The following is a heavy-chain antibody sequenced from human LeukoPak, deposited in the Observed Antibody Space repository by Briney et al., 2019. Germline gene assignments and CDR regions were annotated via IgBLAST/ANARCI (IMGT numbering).Heavy chain of an antibody. CDR2: ITGDGSST. CDR1: GFAFSDSR. J-gene: IGHJ4*02. Sequence: PGGSLRLSCAASGFAFSDSRMHWVRQAPGKGLEWVSRITGDGSSTAYASSVKGRFTVSRDNARTTLYLQMNSLRVEDTAVYFCAKSRRDFWGQGTLVTVSS. V-gene: IGHV3-74*01. CDR3: AKSRRDF.